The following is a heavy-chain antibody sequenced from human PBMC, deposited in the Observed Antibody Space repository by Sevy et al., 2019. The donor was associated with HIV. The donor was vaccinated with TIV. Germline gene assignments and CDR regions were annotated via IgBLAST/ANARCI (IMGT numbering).Heavy chain of an antibody. CDR3: ARDCSSGTCLWGMDV. Sequence: GGSLRLSCAASGFTFSNYWMSWVRQAPGKGLEWVANIKRDGSEKYYVASVKGRFTISRDNAKNSLYLQMNSLRAEDTAVYYCARDCSSGTCLWGMDVWGQGTTVTVSS. CDR2: IKRDGSEK. CDR1: GFTFSNYW. D-gene: IGHD2-15*01. V-gene: IGHV3-7*03. J-gene: IGHJ6*02.